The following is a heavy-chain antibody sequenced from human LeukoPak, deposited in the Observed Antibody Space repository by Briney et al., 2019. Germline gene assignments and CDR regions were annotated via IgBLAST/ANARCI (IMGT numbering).Heavy chain of an antibody. D-gene: IGHD2-2*01. CDR2: ISSSGSTI. J-gene: IGHJ4*02. V-gene: IGHV3-11*01. CDR1: GFTFSDYY. CDR3: ARTIVVVPAAMGGD. Sequence: GGSLRLSCAASGFTFSDYYMSWIRQAPGKGLEWVSYISSSGSTIYYADSVKGRFTISRDNAKNSLYLQMNSLRAEDTAVYYCARTIVVVPAAMGGDWGQGTLVTVSS.